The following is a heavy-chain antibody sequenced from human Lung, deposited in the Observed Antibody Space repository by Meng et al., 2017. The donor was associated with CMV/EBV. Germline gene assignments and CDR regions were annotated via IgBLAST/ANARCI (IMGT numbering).Heavy chain of an antibody. CDR2: INAGNGNT. Sequence: QVQLVQSGAEVKKPGASVKVSCXXXXYTFTSYAMHWVRQAPGQRLEWMGWINAGNGNTKYSQRFQGRVTITRDTSASTAYMELSSLRSEDTTVYYCARAGYDSSGYYPQPFDYWGQGTRVTVSS. CDR1: XYTFTSYA. CDR3: ARAGYDSSGYYPQPFDY. V-gene: IGHV1-3*01. J-gene: IGHJ4*02. D-gene: IGHD3-22*01.